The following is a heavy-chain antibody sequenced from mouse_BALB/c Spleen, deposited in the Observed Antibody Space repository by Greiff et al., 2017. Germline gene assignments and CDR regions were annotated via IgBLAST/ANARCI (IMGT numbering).Heavy chain of an antibody. V-gene: IGHV5-15*02. Sequence: EVKLMESGGGLVQPGGSRKLSCAASGFTFSDYGMAWVRQAPGKGPEWVAFISNLAYSIYYADTVTGRFTIARENAKNTLYLEMSSLRSEDTAMYYCARGYGSSAWFAYWGQGTLVTVSA. CDR1: GFTFSDYG. D-gene: IGHD1-1*01. CDR2: ISNLAYSI. J-gene: IGHJ3*01. CDR3: ARGYGSSAWFAY.